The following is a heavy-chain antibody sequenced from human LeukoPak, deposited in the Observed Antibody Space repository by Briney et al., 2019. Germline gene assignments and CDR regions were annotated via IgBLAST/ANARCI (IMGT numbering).Heavy chain of an antibody. CDR3: ARGFSQGKFDF. Sequence: GGSLRLSCAASGFTFSSYAMSWVRQAPGKGLEWVSATIGSGVGTYYADSVKGRFTISRDYSKNTVCLQMNSLRAEDTAVYYCARGFSQGKFDFWGQGTLVTVSS. J-gene: IGHJ4*02. V-gene: IGHV3-23*01. CDR2: TIGSGVGT. CDR1: GFTFSSYA.